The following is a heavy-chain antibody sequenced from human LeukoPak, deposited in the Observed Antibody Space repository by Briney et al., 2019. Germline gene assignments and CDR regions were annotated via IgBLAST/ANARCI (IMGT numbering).Heavy chain of an antibody. V-gene: IGHV4-59*01. D-gene: IGHD1-20*01. CDR3: ARGDPGITGTTYFDY. J-gene: IGHJ4*02. CDR1: GGSISSYY. Sequence: SEPLSLTCTVSGGSISSYYWSWIRQPPGKGLEWIGYIYYSGSTNYNPSLKSRVTISVDTSKNQFSLKLSSVTAADTAVYYCARGDPGITGTTYFDYWGQGTLVTVSS. CDR2: IYYSGST.